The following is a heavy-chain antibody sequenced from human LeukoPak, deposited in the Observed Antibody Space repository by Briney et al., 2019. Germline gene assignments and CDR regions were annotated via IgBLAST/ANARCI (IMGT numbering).Heavy chain of an antibody. CDR1: GFTFSSYA. Sequence: GGSLRLSCAASGFTFSSYAMSWVRQAPGKGLEWVSAISGSGGSTYYADSVKGRFTISRDNSKNTLYLQMNSLRAEDTAVYYCAKDWGYSNYVIDYFDYWGQGTLVTVSS. V-gene: IGHV3-23*01. J-gene: IGHJ4*02. CDR2: ISGSGGST. D-gene: IGHD4-11*01. CDR3: AKDWGYSNYVIDYFDY.